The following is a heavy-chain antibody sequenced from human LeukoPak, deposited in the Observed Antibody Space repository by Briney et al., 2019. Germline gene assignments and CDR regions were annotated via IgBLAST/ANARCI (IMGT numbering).Heavy chain of an antibody. CDR3: ARDPGGSSGWYSIDY. D-gene: IGHD6-19*01. CDR2: IYHSGST. V-gene: IGHV4-4*02. J-gene: IGHJ4*02. CDR1: GGSISSSNW. Sequence: SETLSLTCAVSGGSISSSNWWSCGRQPPGKGLEWIGEIYHSGSTNYNPSLKSRVTISVDKSKNQFSLKLSSVTAVDTAVYYCARDPGGSSGWYSIDYWGQGTLVTVSS.